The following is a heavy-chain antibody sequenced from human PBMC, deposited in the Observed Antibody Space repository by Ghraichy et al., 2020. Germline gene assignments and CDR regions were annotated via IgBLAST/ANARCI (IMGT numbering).Heavy chain of an antibody. CDR2: INTSKGNT. D-gene: IGHD1-7*01. CDR1: GYSFTNYG. CDR3: ARGINYFDP. Sequence: ASVKVSCKTSGYSFTNYGITWVRQAPGQGLEWMGWINTSKGNTHSAQKLQGRVTMSADTSTGTVYMELKSLTYGDTAVYYCARGINYFDPWGQGTPVTVS. J-gene: IGHJ5*02. V-gene: IGHV1-18*01.